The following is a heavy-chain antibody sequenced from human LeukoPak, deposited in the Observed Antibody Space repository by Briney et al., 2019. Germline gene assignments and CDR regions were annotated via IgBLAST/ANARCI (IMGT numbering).Heavy chain of an antibody. Sequence: PGGSLRLSCAASGFTFSSYYMHWVRQAPGQGLEWMGIINPSGGSTSYPQKFQGRVTMTRDTSTSTVYMELSSLRSEDTAVYYCACVVRGAFDIWGQGTLVTVSS. CDR1: GFTFSSYY. V-gene: IGHV1-46*03. D-gene: IGHD2-21*01. CDR2: INPSGGST. CDR3: ACVVRGAFDI. J-gene: IGHJ3*02.